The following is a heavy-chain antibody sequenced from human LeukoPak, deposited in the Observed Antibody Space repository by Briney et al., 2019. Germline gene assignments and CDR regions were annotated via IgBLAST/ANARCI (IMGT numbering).Heavy chain of an antibody. V-gene: IGHV4-34*01. CDR3: ARGRDLVVVPAAATLGFDY. D-gene: IGHD2-2*01. Sequence: SETLSLTCAVYGGSFSGYYWSWIRQPPGKGLEWIGEINHSGSTNYNPSLKRRVTISVDTSKNQFSLKLSSVTAADTAVYYCARGRDLVVVPAAATLGFDYWGQGTLVTVSS. J-gene: IGHJ4*02. CDR1: GGSFSGYY. CDR2: INHSGST.